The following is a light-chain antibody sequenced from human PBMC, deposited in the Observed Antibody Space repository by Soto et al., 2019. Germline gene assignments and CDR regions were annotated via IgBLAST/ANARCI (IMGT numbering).Light chain of an antibody. J-gene: IGLJ3*02. Sequence: QSVLTQPPSASGSLGQSVTISCTGTSSDIGNYETVSWYQHHPGKAPQAVIYEVNKRPSGVPDRFSGSKSGNTASLTVSGLQAEDEGDYYCSSYTSSSTLRVFGGGTKLTVL. CDR2: EVN. CDR3: SSYTSSSTLRV. CDR1: SSDIGNYET. V-gene: IGLV2-8*01.